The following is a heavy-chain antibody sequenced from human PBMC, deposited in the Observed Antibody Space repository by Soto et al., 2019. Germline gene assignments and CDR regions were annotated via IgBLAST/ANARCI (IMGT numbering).Heavy chain of an antibody. V-gene: IGHV4-4*02. D-gene: IGHD3-22*01. CDR3: ARYGYYDTSGYLFDY. Sequence: SETLSLTCAVSGGSIGSGNRWSWVRQPPGKGLEWIGEIYHSGSTNYNPSLKSRVTISVDKSKNQFSLKLSSVTAADTAVYYCARYGYYDTSGYLFDYWGQGTLVTVSS. J-gene: IGHJ4*02. CDR1: GGSIGSGNR. CDR2: IYHSGST.